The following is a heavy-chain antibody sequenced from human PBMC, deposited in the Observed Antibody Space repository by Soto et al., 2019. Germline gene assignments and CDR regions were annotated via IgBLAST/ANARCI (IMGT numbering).Heavy chain of an antibody. CDR1: GFTFSSYA. J-gene: IGHJ4*02. CDR3: AKGNAVRAIRNYFDY. D-gene: IGHD3-10*01. V-gene: IGHV3-23*01. Sequence: SGGSLRLSCAAPGFTFSSYAMSWVRQAPGKGLEWVSAISGSGGSTYYADSVKGRFTISRDNSKNTLYLQMNSLRAEDTAVYYCAKGNAVRAIRNYFDYWGQGTLVTVSS. CDR2: ISGSGGST.